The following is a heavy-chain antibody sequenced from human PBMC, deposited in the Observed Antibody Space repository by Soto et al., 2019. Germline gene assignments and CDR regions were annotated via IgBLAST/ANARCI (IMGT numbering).Heavy chain of an antibody. CDR3: ASGSSVAAYIDS. Sequence: QVQLQESGPGLVKPSETLSLTCTVSGGSVSSGNQYWSWIRQPPGKGLEWIGYIYNSGRTDYNPSLKSRVSISVDTSKNQFSLNLSSVTAADTAMSLCASGSSVAAYIDSWGQGTLVTVSS. CDR2: IYNSGRT. V-gene: IGHV4-61*01. D-gene: IGHD6-13*01. J-gene: IGHJ4*02. CDR1: GGSVSSGNQY.